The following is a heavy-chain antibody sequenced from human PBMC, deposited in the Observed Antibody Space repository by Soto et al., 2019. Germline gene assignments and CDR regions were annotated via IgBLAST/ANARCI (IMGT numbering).Heavy chain of an antibody. CDR1: GGTFSSYA. V-gene: IGHV1-69*13. J-gene: IGHJ6*02. CDR2: IIPIFGTA. CDR3: AREAPITMIVNSGMDV. D-gene: IGHD3-22*01. Sequence: SVKVSCKASGGTFSSYAISWVRQAPGQGLEWMGGIIPIFGTANYAQKFQGRVTITADESTSTAYMELSSLRSEDTAVYYCAREAPITMIVNSGMDVWGQGTTVTVSS.